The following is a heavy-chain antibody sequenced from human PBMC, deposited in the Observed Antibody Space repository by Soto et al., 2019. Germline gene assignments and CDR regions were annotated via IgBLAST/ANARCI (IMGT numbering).Heavy chain of an antibody. CDR3: ARVNPEQQLVRGALDI. J-gene: IGHJ3*02. V-gene: IGHV4-61*01. CDR1: GGSVSSGSYY. D-gene: IGHD6-13*01. CDR2: IYYSGST. Sequence: SETLSLTCTVSGGSVSSGSYYWSWIRQPPGKGLEWIGYIYYSGSTNYNPSLKSRVTISVDTSKNQFSLKLSSVTAADTAVYYCARVNPEQQLVRGALDIWGQGTMVTVSS.